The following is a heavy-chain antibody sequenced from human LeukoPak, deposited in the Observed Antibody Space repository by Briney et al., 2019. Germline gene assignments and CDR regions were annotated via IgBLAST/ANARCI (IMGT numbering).Heavy chain of an antibody. V-gene: IGHV3-13*01. J-gene: IGHJ4*02. CDR3: ARGSNGYYYDSSGYYDY. CDR2: IGTAGDT. Sequence: GGSLRLSCAASGFTFSSYDMHWVRQATGKGLEWVSAIGTAGDTYHPGSVKGRFTISRENAKNSLYLQMNSLRAGDTAVYYCARGSNGYYYDSSGYYDYWGQGTLVTVSS. CDR1: GFTFSSYD. D-gene: IGHD3-22*01.